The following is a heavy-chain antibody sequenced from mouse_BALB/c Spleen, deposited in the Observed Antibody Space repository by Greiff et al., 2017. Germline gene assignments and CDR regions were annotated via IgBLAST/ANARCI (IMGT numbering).Heavy chain of an antibody. D-gene: IGHD2-10*01. CDR3: ARSAYYGNYDYYAMDY. Sequence: QVQLQQPGAELVKPGASVKISCKATGYTFSSYWIEWVKQRPGHGLEWIGEILPGSGSTNYNEKFKGKATFTADTSSNTAYMQLSSLTSEDSAVYYCARSAYYGNYDYYAMDYWGQGTSVTVSS. V-gene: IGHV1-9*01. CDR1: GYTFSSYW. CDR2: ILPGSGST. J-gene: IGHJ4*01.